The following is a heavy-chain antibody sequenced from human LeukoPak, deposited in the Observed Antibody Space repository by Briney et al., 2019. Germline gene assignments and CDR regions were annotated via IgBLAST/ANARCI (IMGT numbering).Heavy chain of an antibody. CDR1: GCIFSNYW. V-gene: IGHV5-51*01. CDR2: IYPGDCET. D-gene: IGHD2-15*01. Sequence: PGEALKISCRGAGCIFSNYWMAWGRQMPGKGLEWVGIIYPGDCETIYSKSFQGQVTISGDKSTNTAYLQWTSMKAADTAGYYCGSPSRNLLIHAFEIWGQGTMVTVSS. CDR3: GSPSRNLLIHAFEI. J-gene: IGHJ3*02.